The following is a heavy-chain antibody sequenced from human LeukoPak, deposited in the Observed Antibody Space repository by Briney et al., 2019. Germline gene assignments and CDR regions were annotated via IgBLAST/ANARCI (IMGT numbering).Heavy chain of an antibody. V-gene: IGHV4-34*01. CDR1: GGSFSGYY. D-gene: IGHD3-16*02. CDR3: ARGLMYYDYIWGSYRPYYFDY. Sequence: SETLSLTCAVYGGSFSGYYWSWIRQPPGKGLEWIGEINHSGSTNYNLSLKSRVTISVDTSKNQFSLKLSSGTAADTAVYYCARGLMYYDYIWGSYRPYYFDYWGQGTLVTVSS. CDR2: INHSGST. J-gene: IGHJ4*02.